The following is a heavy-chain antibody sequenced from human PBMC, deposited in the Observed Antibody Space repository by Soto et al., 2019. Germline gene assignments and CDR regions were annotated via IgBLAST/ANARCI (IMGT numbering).Heavy chain of an antibody. D-gene: IGHD6-13*01. V-gene: IGHV3-23*01. CDR1: GFTFSSYA. CDR3: AKDYSSSWYPWSYFQH. J-gene: IGHJ1*01. CDR2: ISGSGGST. Sequence: GGSLRLSCAASGFTFSSYAMSWVRQAPGKGLEWVSAISGSGGSTYYADSVKGRFTISRDNSKNTLYLQMNSLRAEDTAVYYCAKDYSSSWYPWSYFQHWGQGTLVTVSS.